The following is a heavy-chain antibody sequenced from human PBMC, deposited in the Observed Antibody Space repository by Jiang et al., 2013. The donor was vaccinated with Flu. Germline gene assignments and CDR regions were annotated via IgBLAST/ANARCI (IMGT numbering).Heavy chain of an antibody. CDR3: ARSYCGGDCYSMFGYSYYGMDV. Sequence: LLKPSETLSLTCTVSSSSISSHYWSWIRQPPGKGLEWIGYIHNSGTTNYNPSLKSRVTISIDTSTNQFSLKLISVTAPDTAVYYCARSYCGGDCYSMFGYSYYGMDVWGQGTTVTVSS. CDR1: SSSISSHY. V-gene: IGHV4-59*08. J-gene: IGHJ6*02. D-gene: IGHD2-21*02. CDR2: IHNSGTT.